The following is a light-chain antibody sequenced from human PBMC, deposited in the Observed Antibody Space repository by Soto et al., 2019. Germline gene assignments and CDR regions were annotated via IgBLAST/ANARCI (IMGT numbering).Light chain of an antibody. CDR2: KAS. Sequence: IQMTQSPSMVSASVGDKVIITCRASQHIRDLLAWYQQRPGKAPELLIYKASHLQTGVPSRFSGTGFGTEFTLTFTSLQPDDLATYYCPHYDHYPWTFGQGTKVEV. CDR1: QHIRDL. CDR3: PHYDHYPWT. V-gene: IGKV1-5*03. J-gene: IGKJ1*01.